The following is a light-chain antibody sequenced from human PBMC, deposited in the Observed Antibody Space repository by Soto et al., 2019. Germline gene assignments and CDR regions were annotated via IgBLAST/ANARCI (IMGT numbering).Light chain of an antibody. CDR2: KAS. V-gene: IGKV1-5*03. Sequence: DIQMTQSPSTVSAYVGDRVTITCRASQSISSWLAWYQQKPGKAPKLLIYKASSLESGVPSRFSGSGSGTEFTLTISSLQPDDFATYYCQQYNSYTWTFGQGTKVDIK. CDR1: QSISSW. CDR3: QQYNSYTWT. J-gene: IGKJ1*01.